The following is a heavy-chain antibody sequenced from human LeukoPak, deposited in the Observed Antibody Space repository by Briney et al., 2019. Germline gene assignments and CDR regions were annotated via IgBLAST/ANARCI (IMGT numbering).Heavy chain of an antibody. V-gene: IGHV4-39*01. Sequence: KTSETLSLTCTVSGGSISSSSYYWGWIRQPPGKGLEWIGSIYYSGGTYYNPSLKSRVTTSVDTSKNQVSLKLSSLTAADTAVYYCARHEYSGSYYGLSWFDPWGQGTLVTVSS. CDR2: IYYSGGT. J-gene: IGHJ5*02. CDR1: GGSISSSSYY. CDR3: ARHEYSGSYYGLSWFDP. D-gene: IGHD1-26*01.